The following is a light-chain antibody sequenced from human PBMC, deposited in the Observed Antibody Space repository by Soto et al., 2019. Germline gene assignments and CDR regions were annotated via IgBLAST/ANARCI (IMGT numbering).Light chain of an antibody. CDR2: ATS. CDR3: QQSYSAQYT. Sequence: IQLTQSPSSLSASVGDTVTITCRASRGISTYLAWYQQRPGNAPKLLIYATSNLQSGVTSRISGSGSGTEFTLTISSLQPEDFATYFCQQSYSAQYTFGQGTKVDIK. V-gene: IGKV1-39*01. CDR1: RGISTY. J-gene: IGKJ2*01.